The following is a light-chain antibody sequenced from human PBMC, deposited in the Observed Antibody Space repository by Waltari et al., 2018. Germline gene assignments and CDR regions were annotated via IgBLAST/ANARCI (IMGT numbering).Light chain of an antibody. CDR3: SSFANCSTLV. V-gene: IGLV2-14*03. Sequence: QSALTQPVSVSGSPGESTTLSCTATLSDVGGYNSVAWYQQHPGKAPKLLIYNVTTRPAGVSNRFSGAKSGNTASLTSSGLQAEDEADYHCSSFANCSTLVFGTGTKVTVL. J-gene: IGLJ1*01. CDR2: NVT. CDR1: LSDVGGYNS.